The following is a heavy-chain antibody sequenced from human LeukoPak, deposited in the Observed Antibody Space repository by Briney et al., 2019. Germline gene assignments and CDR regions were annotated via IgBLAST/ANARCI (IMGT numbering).Heavy chain of an antibody. D-gene: IGHD6-19*01. V-gene: IGHV3-30*02. CDR3: ARGIRIAVAGNIDY. CDR2: IRFDGSNK. Sequence: GGSLRLSCAASGFTFSSYGMHWVRQAPGKGLEWVAFIRFDGSNKYYADSVKGRFTISRDNSKNTLYLQMNSLRAEDTAVYYCARGIRIAVAGNIDYWGQGTLVTVSS. CDR1: GFTFSSYG. J-gene: IGHJ4*02.